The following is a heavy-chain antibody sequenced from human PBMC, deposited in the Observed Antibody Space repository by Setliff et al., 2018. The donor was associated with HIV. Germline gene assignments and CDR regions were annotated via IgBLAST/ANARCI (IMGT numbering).Heavy chain of an antibody. CDR2: IYYSGST. J-gene: IGHJ4*02. D-gene: IGHD3-3*01. V-gene: IGHV4-39*07. CDR1: GGSISSSSYY. Sequence: SETLSLTCTVSGGSISSSSYYWGWIHQPPGKGLEWLGSIYYSGSTYYNPSLKSRVTISVDTSKNQFSLQLSSVTAADTAVYSCAGSWSGSPLSFGYLGQGTLVTVSS. CDR3: AGSWSGSPLSFGY.